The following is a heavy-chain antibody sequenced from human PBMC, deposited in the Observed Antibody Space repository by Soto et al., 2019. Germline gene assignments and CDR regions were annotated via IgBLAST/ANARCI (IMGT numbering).Heavy chain of an antibody. CDR3: ARDLLEVVRATSYYGMDV. D-gene: IGHD1-26*01. Sequence: PSETLSLTCTASGGSVSSGSYYWSWIRQPPGKGLEWIGYIYYSGSTNYNPSLKSRVTISVDTSKNQFSLKLSSVTAADTAVYYCARDLLEVVRATSYYGMDVWGQGTTVTVSS. CDR2: IYYSGST. V-gene: IGHV4-61*01. J-gene: IGHJ6*02. CDR1: GGSVSSGSYY.